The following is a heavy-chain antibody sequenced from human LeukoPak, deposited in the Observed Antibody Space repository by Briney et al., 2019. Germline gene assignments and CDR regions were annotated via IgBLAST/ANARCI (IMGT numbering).Heavy chain of an antibody. Sequence: GESLKISCKGSGYSSTSYWIGWVRQMPGKGLEWMGIIYPGDSDTRYSPSFQGQVTISADKSISTAYLQWSSLKASDTAMYYCARQLYCGGDCYHDAFDIWGQGTMVTVSS. V-gene: IGHV5-51*01. CDR3: ARQLYCGGDCYHDAFDI. J-gene: IGHJ3*02. CDR1: GYSSTSYW. D-gene: IGHD2-21*02. CDR2: IYPGDSDT.